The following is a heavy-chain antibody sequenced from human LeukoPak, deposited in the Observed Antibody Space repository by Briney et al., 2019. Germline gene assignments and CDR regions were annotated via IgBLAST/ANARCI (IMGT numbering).Heavy chain of an antibody. Sequence: GGTLRLSCAASGFTLRSYGMSWVRQAPGKGLEWVSAITSGYSTYYADSVKGRFTISRDNSKNTLYLQMNSLRAEDTAVYYCAKGTSGTYYHWGQGTLVTVSS. CDR1: GFTLRSYG. CDR3: AKGTSGTYYH. J-gene: IGHJ5*02. V-gene: IGHV3-23*01. D-gene: IGHD1-26*01. CDR2: ITSGYST.